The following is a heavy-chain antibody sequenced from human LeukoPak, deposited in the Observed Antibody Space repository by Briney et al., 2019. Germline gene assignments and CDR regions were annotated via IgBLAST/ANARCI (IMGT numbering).Heavy chain of an antibody. CDR3: AKSGYYFDAFDI. Sequence: GGSLRLSCAASGFTFSSYSMNWVRQAPGKGLEWVSSISSSSSYIYYADSVKGRFTISRDNAKNSLYLQMNSLRAEDTAVYYCAKSGYYFDAFDIWGQGTMVTVSS. V-gene: IGHV3-21*04. CDR1: GFTFSSYS. D-gene: IGHD3-22*01. CDR2: ISSSSSYI. J-gene: IGHJ3*02.